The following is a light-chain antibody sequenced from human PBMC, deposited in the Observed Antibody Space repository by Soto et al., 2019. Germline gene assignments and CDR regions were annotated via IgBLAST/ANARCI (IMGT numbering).Light chain of an antibody. CDR1: NIVTKS. Sequence: SYELTQPPSVSVAPGKTATITCGGDNIVTKSVHWYQQKPGQAPVLVISYDSDRPSGIPERFSGSNSGNLATLTISRVEAGDEADYYCQVCDRDSDHPNVIFGEGTQLTVL. CDR2: YDS. J-gene: IGLJ2*01. V-gene: IGLV3-21*04. CDR3: QVCDRDSDHPNVI.